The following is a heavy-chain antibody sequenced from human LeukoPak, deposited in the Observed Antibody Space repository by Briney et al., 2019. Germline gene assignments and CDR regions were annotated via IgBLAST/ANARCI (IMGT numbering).Heavy chain of an antibody. CDR1: GYTFTSYG. CDR2: ISAYNGNT. Sequence: GASVKVSCKASGYTFTSYGISWLRQAPGQGLEWMGWISAYNGNTNYAQKLQGRVTMTTDTSTSTAYMELRSLRSDDTAVYYCARDHCSSTSCSNWFDPWGQGTLVTVSS. V-gene: IGHV1-18*01. CDR3: ARDHCSSTSCSNWFDP. D-gene: IGHD2-2*01. J-gene: IGHJ5*02.